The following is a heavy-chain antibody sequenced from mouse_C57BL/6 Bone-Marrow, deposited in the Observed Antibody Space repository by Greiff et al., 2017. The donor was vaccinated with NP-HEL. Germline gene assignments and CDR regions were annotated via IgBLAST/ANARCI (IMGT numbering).Heavy chain of an antibody. D-gene: IGHD1-1*01. CDR1: GFTFSDYY. CDR3: ARYYDGSSYLDWYFDV. V-gene: IGHV5-16*01. CDR2: INHDGSTT. J-gene: IGHJ1*03. Sequence: EVKLLESGGGLVQPGSSMKLSCTASGFTFSDYYMAWVRQVPEKGLEWVAKINHDGSTTYYLDSLKGRFIISRDNAKNNLYLQMSSLKSEDTATYSCARYYDGSSYLDWYFDVWGTGTTVTVSS.